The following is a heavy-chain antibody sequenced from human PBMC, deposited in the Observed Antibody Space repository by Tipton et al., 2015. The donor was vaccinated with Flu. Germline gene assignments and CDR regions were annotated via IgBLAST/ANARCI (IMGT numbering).Heavy chain of an antibody. CDR1: GDSIGSRYF. CDR2: VHQTGST. D-gene: IGHD2-21*02. V-gene: IGHV4-38-2*01. J-gene: IGHJ5*02. CDR3: ARHGPQGGDPNWFDP. Sequence: LRLSCSVSGDSIGSRYFWGWIRQPPGKGLEWIGNVHQTGSTYYNPSLRSRVTITVDRPKNHFSLKLSSVTATDTAVYYCARHGPQGGDPNWFDPWGLGTLVTVSS.